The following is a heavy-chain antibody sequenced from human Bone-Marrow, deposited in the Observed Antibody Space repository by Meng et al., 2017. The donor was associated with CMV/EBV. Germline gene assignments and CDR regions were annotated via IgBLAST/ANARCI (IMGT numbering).Heavy chain of an antibody. J-gene: IGHJ4*02. CDR2: IIPIFGTA. CDR1: GGTFSSYA. CDR3: ARGRSVVVPAPFDY. Sequence: SVKVSCKASGGTFSSYAISWVRQAPGQGLEWMGGIIPIFGTANYAQKFQGRVTITTDEFTSTAYMELSSLRSEDTAVYYCARGRSVVVPAPFDYWGQGTLVTVSS. V-gene: IGHV1-69*05. D-gene: IGHD2-2*01.